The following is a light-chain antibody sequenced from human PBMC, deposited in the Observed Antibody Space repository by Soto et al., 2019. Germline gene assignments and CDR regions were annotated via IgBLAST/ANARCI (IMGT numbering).Light chain of an antibody. J-gene: IGKJ1*01. CDR3: QQYYSYPLA. CDR1: QGISSY. CDR2: AAS. V-gene: IGKV1-8*01. Sequence: AIRTTQSQSSLSASTGDRVTITCRASQGISSYLAWYQQKPGKAPKLLIYAASTLQSGVPSRFSGSGSGTDFTLTISCLQSEDFATYYCQQYYSYPLAFGQGTKVDNK.